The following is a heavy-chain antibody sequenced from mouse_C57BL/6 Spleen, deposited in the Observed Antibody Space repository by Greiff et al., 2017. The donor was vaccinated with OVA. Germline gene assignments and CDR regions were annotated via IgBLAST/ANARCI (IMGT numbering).Heavy chain of an antibody. Sequence: QVQLKQPGAELVKPGASVKLSCKASGYTFTSYWMHWVKQRPGQGLEWIGMIHPNSGSTNYNEKFKSKATLTVDKSSSTAYMQLSSLTSEDSAVYYCAREGSNYDYFDYWGQGTTLTVSS. CDR1: GYTFTSYW. D-gene: IGHD2-5*01. V-gene: IGHV1-64*01. J-gene: IGHJ2*01. CDR2: IHPNSGST. CDR3: AREGSNYDYFDY.